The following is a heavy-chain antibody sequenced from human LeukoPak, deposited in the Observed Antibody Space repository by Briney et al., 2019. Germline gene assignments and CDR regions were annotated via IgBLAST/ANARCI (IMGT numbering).Heavy chain of an antibody. CDR2: TYYRSKWYY. CDR3: ARGVGTSGWYTFDF. J-gene: IGHJ4*02. Sequence: SQTLSLTCAISGDSVSSKNGAWNWIRQSPSRGLEWLGRTYYRSKWYYDYAESVQGRITISPDTSRNHFSLQLNSVTPEDTAVYYCARGVGTSGWYTFDFWGQGTLVTVSS. V-gene: IGHV6-1*01. CDR1: GDSVSSKNGA. D-gene: IGHD6-19*01.